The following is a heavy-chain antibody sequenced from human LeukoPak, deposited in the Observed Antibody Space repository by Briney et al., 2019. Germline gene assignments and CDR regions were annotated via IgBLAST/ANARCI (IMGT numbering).Heavy chain of an antibody. J-gene: IGHJ4*02. Sequence: GESLKISCKGSGYSFTSYWIGWVRQMPGKGLEWMGIIYPGDSDTRYSPSFQGQVTISADKSISTAYLQWSSLKASDTAMYYCARYDDRGSHSNYFDYWGQGTLVTVSS. CDR3: ARYDDRGSHSNYFDY. V-gene: IGHV5-51*01. D-gene: IGHD1-26*01. CDR1: GYSFTSYW. CDR2: IYPGDSDT.